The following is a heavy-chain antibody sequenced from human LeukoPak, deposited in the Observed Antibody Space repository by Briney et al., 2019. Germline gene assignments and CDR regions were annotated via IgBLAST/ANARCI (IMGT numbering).Heavy chain of an antibody. V-gene: IGHV3-48*02. Sequence: GGSLRLSCAASGFTFRSYSMHWVRQAPGKGLEWVSYISSTSSTIYYADSVKGRFTISRDNAKNSLYLQMNSLRDEDTAVYYCARAAPYYYDSSGYSAFDSWGQGTMVPVSS. J-gene: IGHJ3*02. CDR3: ARAAPYYYDSSGYSAFDS. CDR2: ISSTSSTI. CDR1: GFTFRSYS. D-gene: IGHD3-22*01.